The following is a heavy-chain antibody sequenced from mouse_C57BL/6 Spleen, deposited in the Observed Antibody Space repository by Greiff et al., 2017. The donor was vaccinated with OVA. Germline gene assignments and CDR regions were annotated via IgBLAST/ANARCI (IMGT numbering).Heavy chain of an antibody. D-gene: IGHD1-1*01. CDR1: GYTFTSYG. CDR2: IYPRSGNT. V-gene: IGHV1-81*01. Sequence: QVQLQQSGAELARPGAPVKLSCKASGYTFTSYGISWVKQRTGQGLEWIGEIYPRSGNTYYNEKFKGKATLTADKSSSTAYMELRSLTSEDSAVYFCARYYYGSSYDAMDYWGQGTSVTVSS. CDR3: ARYYYGSSYDAMDY. J-gene: IGHJ4*01.